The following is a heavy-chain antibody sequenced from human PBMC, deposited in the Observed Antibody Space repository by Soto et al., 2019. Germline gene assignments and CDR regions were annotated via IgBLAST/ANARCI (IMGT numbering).Heavy chain of an antibody. V-gene: IGHV5-51*01. CDR3: ARYRCPGASEQRFDF. CDR2: LYPGDSDA. J-gene: IGHJ4*02. D-gene: IGHD3-10*01. Sequence: GEYLKISCEGSGYTFSNYWIAWVRQMPGKGLEWMGILYPGDSDARYSPSIQGQVTFSVYKSINTAYLQWRSLKTSDTGLYFCARYRCPGASEQRFDFWGQGTLDTVSS. CDR1: GYTFSNYW.